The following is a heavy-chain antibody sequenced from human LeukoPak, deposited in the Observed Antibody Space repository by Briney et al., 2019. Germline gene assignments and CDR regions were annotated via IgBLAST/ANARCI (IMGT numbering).Heavy chain of an antibody. Sequence: SQTLSLTCVISRDRVSSNSAAWNWIRQSPSRGLEWLGRTYYRSKWHYDYAESVKRRITVNPDTSKNQFSLQLNSVTPEDTAVYYCARQSSTDYYYYGLNVWGQGTTVAVSS. CDR3: ARQSSTDYYYYGLNV. D-gene: IGHD1-1*01. V-gene: IGHV6-1*01. CDR2: TYYRSKWHY. J-gene: IGHJ6*02. CDR1: RDRVSSNSAA.